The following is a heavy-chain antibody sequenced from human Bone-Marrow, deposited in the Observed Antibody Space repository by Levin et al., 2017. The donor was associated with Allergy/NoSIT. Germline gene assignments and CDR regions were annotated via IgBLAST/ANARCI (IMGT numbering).Heavy chain of an antibody. Sequence: SETLSLTCAVYGGSFSGYYWSWIRQPPGKGLEWIGEINHSGSTNYNPSLKSRVTISVDTSKNQFSLKLSSVTAADTAVYYCARVLTGTRLGYYYYGMDVWGQGTTVTVSS. D-gene: IGHD1-7*01. CDR2: INHSGST. V-gene: IGHV4-34*01. CDR1: GGSFSGYY. J-gene: IGHJ6*02. CDR3: ARVLTGTRLGYYYYGMDV.